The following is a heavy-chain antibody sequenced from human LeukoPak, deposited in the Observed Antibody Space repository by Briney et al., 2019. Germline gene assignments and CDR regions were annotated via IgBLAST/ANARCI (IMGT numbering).Heavy chain of an antibody. CDR2: IYYSGST. CDR3: ARRRRGGSYLVFDY. Sequence: SETLPLTCTVSGGFISSYYWSWIRQPPGKGLEWIGYIYYSGSTNYNASLESRVTISVDTSKNRFSLKLSSVTAADTAVYDCARRRRGGSYLVFDYWGQGTLVTVSS. CDR1: GGFISSYY. D-gene: IGHD1-26*01. V-gene: IGHV4-59*01. J-gene: IGHJ4*02.